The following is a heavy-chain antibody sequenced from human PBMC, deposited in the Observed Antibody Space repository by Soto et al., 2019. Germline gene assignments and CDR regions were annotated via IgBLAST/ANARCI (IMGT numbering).Heavy chain of an antibody. CDR1: GGSISNSDSY. V-gene: IGHV4-39*02. D-gene: IGHD2-8*01. CDR2: IYYGGTT. Sequence: SETLSLTCTVSGGSISNSDSYWVWIRQPPGKGLEWVGSIYYGGTTYYNPSLKSRVTISVDTSKNLFSLHLNSVAAADTAIYYCARRGLILMPIWGQGTLVTVSS. CDR3: ARRGLILMPI. J-gene: IGHJ3*02.